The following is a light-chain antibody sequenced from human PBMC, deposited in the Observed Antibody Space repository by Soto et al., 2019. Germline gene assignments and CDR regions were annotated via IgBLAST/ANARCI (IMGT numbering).Light chain of an antibody. CDR1: QSISSW. Sequence: DIQMTQSPSTLSASVGDRVTITFRSSQSISSWLAWYQQKPGKAPKLLIYKASSLESGVPSRFSGSGSGTEFTLTISSLQPDDFATYYCQQYNSYSPWTFGQGTKV. V-gene: IGKV1-5*03. CDR2: KAS. J-gene: IGKJ1*01. CDR3: QQYNSYSPWT.